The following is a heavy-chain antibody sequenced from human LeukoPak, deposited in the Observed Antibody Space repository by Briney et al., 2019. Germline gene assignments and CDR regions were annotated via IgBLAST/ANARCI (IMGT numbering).Heavy chain of an antibody. Sequence: GGSLRLSCAVSGFTVSSNYMSWVRQASGKGLEWVGRIRSKANSYATAYAASVKGRFTISRDDSKNTAYLQMNSLKTEDTAVYYCTRLEGPYYYYGMDVWGQGTTVTVSS. V-gene: IGHV3-73*01. J-gene: IGHJ6*02. CDR3: TRLEGPYYYYGMDV. CDR1: GFTVSSNY. CDR2: IRSKANSYAT. D-gene: IGHD5-24*01.